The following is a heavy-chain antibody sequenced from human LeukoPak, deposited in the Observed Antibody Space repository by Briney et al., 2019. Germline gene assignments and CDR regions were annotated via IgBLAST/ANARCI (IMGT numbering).Heavy chain of an antibody. Sequence: SLRLSCAASGFTFDDYAMHWVRQAPGKGLEWVSGISWNSGSIGYADSVKGRFTISRDNAKNSLYLQMNSLRAEDMALYYCAKGKEPWSPAAFDIWGQGTMVTVSS. D-gene: IGHD2-15*01. J-gene: IGHJ3*02. CDR1: GFTFDDYA. CDR2: ISWNSGSI. CDR3: AKGKEPWSPAAFDI. V-gene: IGHV3-9*03.